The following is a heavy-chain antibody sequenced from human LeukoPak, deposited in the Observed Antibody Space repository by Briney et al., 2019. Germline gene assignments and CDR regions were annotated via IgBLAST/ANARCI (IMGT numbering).Heavy chain of an antibody. CDR3: ARAAMATTYYFDY. J-gene: IGHJ4*02. CDR1: GFTFSSYW. D-gene: IGHD5-24*01. CDR2: INSDGSST. V-gene: IGHV3-74*01. Sequence: GGSLRLSCAASGFTFSSYWMHWVRQAPGKGLVWVSRINSDGSSTSYADSVKGRFTISRDNAKNSLYLQMNSLRAEDTALYYCARAAMATTYYFDYWGQGTLVTVSS.